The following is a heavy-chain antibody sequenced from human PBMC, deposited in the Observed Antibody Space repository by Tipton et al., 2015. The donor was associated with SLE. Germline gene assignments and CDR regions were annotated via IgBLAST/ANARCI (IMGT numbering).Heavy chain of an antibody. CDR3: ARHPGVGYNWLDP. Sequence: TLSLTCTVSGGSISSSSYYWGWIRQPPGKGLEWIGSIYYSGSTYYNPSLKSRVTISVDTSKNQFSLKLSSVTAADTAVYYCARHPGVGYNWLDPWGQGTLVTVSS. CDR2: IYYSGST. J-gene: IGHJ5*02. D-gene: IGHD7-27*01. CDR1: GGSISSSSYY. V-gene: IGHV4-39*07.